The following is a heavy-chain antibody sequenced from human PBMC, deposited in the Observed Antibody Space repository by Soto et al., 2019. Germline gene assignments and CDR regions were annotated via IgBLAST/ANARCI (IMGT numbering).Heavy chain of an antibody. D-gene: IGHD6-6*01. CDR3: ARDRSSSSPEYGMDV. J-gene: IGHJ6*02. CDR1: GFTFEDFA. CDR2: ISWNGGRI. Sequence: GGSLRLSCAASGFTFEDFAMNWVRQAPGKGPEWVSRISWNGGRIDYADSVKGRFTISRDNAKNMLYLQMNSLRAEDTAVYYCARDRSSSSPEYGMDVWGQGTTVTVSS. V-gene: IGHV3-9*01.